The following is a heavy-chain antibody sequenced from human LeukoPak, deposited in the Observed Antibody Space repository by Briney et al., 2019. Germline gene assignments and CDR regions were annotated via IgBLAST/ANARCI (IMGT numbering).Heavy chain of an antibody. Sequence: ASVKVSCKASGYTFTGYYMHWVRQDPRQGLQWMGWINPNTGGTDYAQKFQGRVTMTRDTSISTAYMELSRLRSDDTAVYYCARGGPSITIFGVVIEYYFDYWGQGTLVTVSS. CDR1: GYTFTGYY. CDR3: ARGGPSITIFGVVIEYYFDY. V-gene: IGHV1-2*02. J-gene: IGHJ4*02. CDR2: INPNTGGT. D-gene: IGHD3-3*01.